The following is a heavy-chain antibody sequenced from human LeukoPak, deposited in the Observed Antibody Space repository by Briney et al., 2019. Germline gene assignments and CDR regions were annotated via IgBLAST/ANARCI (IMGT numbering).Heavy chain of an antibody. J-gene: IGHJ6*03. D-gene: IGHD1-26*01. CDR1: GFSFSDYN. CDR2: ITTSSTYI. Sequence: GGSLRLSCAASGFSFSDYNMNWVRQAPGKALEWVSSITTSSTYIYYGDSVKGRFTISRDNAKNSLYLQMNGLRAEDTAVYYCASDPYSGSYGASYYYYLDVWAKGTTVIIFS. CDR3: ASDPYSGSYGASYYYYLDV. V-gene: IGHV3-21*01.